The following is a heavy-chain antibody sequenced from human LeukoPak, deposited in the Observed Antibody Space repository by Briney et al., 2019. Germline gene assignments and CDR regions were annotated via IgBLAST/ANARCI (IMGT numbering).Heavy chain of an antibody. D-gene: IGHD5-18*01. CDR2: INPNSGGT. CDR3: ATYDTRGYSYGPVVDY. Sequence: ASVKVSCKASGYTFTGYYMHWVRQAPGQGLEWMGWINPNSGGTNYAQKFQGRVTMTRDTSISTAYMELSRLRSDDTAAYYCATYDTRGYSYGPVVDYWGQGTLVTVSS. CDR1: GYTFTGYY. J-gene: IGHJ4*02. V-gene: IGHV1-2*02.